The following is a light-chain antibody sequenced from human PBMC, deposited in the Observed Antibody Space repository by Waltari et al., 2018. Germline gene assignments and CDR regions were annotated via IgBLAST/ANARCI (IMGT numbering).Light chain of an antibody. Sequence: DIVLTQSPATLSLSPGERANLPCRASQNITNFLAWYQQKPGQAPRLLMFDASKRATGIPTRFSGGGSGTDFTLTIGSLEPEDFAVYYCQQRNNWLVTFGGGTKVEIK. CDR1: QNITNF. CDR2: DAS. J-gene: IGKJ4*01. V-gene: IGKV3-11*01. CDR3: QQRNNWLVT.